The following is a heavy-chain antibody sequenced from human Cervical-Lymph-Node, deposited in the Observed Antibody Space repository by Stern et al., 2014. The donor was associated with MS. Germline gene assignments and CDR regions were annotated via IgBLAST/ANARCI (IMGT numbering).Heavy chain of an antibody. J-gene: IGHJ5*02. V-gene: IGHV4-31*03. CDR3: ARELGAATGIDP. CDR2: IYYTGST. CDR1: GGSIRRGGYY. Sequence: QVQLQESGPGLVRPSQTLSLTCSVSGGSIRRGGYYWTWVRQHPAKGLEXIGYIYYTGSTYYNPSLKSRVTMSVDTSKNQFALQMNSVTAADTAVYYCARELGAATGIDPWGQGTLVTVSS. D-gene: IGHD1-1*01.